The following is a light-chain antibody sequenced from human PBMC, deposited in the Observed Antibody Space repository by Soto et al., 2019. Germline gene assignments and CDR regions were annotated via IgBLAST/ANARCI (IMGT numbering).Light chain of an antibody. CDR3: QQRSNWPPLT. Sequence: EIVLTQSPATLSFSPGERATLACRASQSFSSYLAWYQQKPGQAPRLLIYDASNRSTGIPARFSGSGSGTEFTLTISSLAPEDFAVYYCQQRSNWPPLTFGGGTKVEIK. V-gene: IGKV3-11*01. CDR1: QSFSSY. J-gene: IGKJ4*01. CDR2: DAS.